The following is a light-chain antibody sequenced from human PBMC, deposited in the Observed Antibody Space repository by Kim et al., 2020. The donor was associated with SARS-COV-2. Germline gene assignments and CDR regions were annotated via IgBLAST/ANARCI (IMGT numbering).Light chain of an antibody. CDR3: ASYTTRSTWL. V-gene: IGLV2-14*03. CDR2: DVT. CDR1: SSDVGAYTY. J-gene: IGLJ3*02. Sequence: QSALTQPASVSGSPGQSITFSCTGTSSDVGAYTYVSWYQQHPNKAPKLMIYDVTKRPSGVSNRFSGSKSGNTASLTISGLQAEDEADYYCASYTTRSTWLFGGGTQLTVL.